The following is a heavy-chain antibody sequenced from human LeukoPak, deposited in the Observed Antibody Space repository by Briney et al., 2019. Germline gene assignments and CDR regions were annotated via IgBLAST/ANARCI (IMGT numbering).Heavy chain of an antibody. CDR2: ISAYNGST. Sequence: ASVKVSCKASGYTFTSYGISWVRQAPGQGLEWMGWISAYNGSTNYAQKLQGRVTMTTDTSTSTAYMELRSLRSDDTAVYYCARDTYYYGSGSYYNEEGIDYWGQGTLVTVSS. D-gene: IGHD3-10*01. CDR3: ARDTYYYGSGSYYNEEGIDY. CDR1: GYTFTSYG. J-gene: IGHJ4*02. V-gene: IGHV1-18*01.